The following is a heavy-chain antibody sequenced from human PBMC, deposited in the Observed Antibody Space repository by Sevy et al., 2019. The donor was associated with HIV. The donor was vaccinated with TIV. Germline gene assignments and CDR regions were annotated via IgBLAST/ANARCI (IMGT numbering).Heavy chain of an antibody. CDR1: GFTFSSYW. Sequence: GGSLRLSCATSGFTFSSYWMHWVRQVPGKGLVWVSRINNDGSGAHYADSVKGRFSISRDNAKNTLYLQMNSLRAEDTAVYYCARDTREGCSTTNCYSWFAPWGQGALVTVSS. CDR2: INNDGSGA. CDR3: ARDTREGCSTTNCYSWFAP. J-gene: IGHJ5*02. D-gene: IGHD2-2*01. V-gene: IGHV3-74*01.